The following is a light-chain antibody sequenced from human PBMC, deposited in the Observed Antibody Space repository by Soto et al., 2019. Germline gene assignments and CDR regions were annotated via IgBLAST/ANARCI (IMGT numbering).Light chain of an antibody. V-gene: IGLV4-69*01. J-gene: IGLJ3*02. Sequence: QLVLTQSPSASASPGASVKLTCTLSSGHSDYAIAWHQQQPEKGPRYLMKVTSDGSHTKGDGIPDRFSGSSSGADRYLTISSLRSDDEADYYCCSYAGSNTWVFGGGTKLTVL. CDR2: VTSDGSH. CDR3: CSYAGSNTWV. CDR1: SGHSDYA.